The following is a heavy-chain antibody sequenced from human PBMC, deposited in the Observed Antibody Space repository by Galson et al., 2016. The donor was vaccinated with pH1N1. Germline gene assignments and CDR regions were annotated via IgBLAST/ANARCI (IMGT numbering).Heavy chain of an antibody. D-gene: IGHD6-13*01. Sequence: SETLSLTCAVYGGPFSAYYWSWVRQPPGKGLEWIGEINHSEKTNYNPSLKSRVTISGDTSKKQFSLRLSSVTAADTAVYYCAADYSSSWYDPFDSWGLGTLVIVSS. CDR1: GGPFSAYY. CDR2: INHSEKT. J-gene: IGHJ4*02. CDR3: AADYSSSWYDPFDS. V-gene: IGHV4-34*01.